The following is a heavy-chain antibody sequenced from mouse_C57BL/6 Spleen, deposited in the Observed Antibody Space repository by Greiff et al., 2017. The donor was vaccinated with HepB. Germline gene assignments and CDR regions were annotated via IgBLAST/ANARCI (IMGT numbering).Heavy chain of an antibody. CDR2: IDPSDSYT. CDR3: GGRAGHSGLYFDY. CDR1: GYTFTSYW. J-gene: IGHJ2*01. D-gene: IGHD3-1*01. Sequence: QVQLQQSGAELVKPGASVKLSCKASGYTFTSYWMQWVKQRPGQGLEWIGEIDPSDSYTNYNQKFKGKATLTVDTSSSTAYMQLSSLTSEDSAVYYCGGRAGHSGLYFDYWGQGTTLTVSS. V-gene: IGHV1-50*01.